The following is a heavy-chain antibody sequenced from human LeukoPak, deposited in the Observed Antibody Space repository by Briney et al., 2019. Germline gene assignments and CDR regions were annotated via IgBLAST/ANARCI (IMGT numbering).Heavy chain of an antibody. CDR3: ARSGSHDS. CDR2: ISYDGSNK. V-gene: IGHV3-30*03. J-gene: IGHJ4*02. CDR1: GITFTSYG. D-gene: IGHD1-26*01. Sequence: GGSLRLSCAASGITFTSYGMHWVRQAPDKGLEWVAVISYDGSNKYYGDSVKGRFTISRDNAKNSLYLQMNSLRADDTAVYYCARSGSHDSWGQGTLVTVSS.